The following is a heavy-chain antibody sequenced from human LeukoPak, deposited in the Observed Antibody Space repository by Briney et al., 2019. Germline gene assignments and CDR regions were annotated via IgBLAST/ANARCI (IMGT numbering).Heavy chain of an antibody. J-gene: IGHJ4*02. Sequence: GGSLRLSCAASGFTVSSKYMSWVRQAPGKGLEWVSVIYSGGTAFYPDSVKGRFTISRDDSKNTLYLQMNSLRVEDTAVYYCARSTPGPHCSGGGCPPTLTPFDHWGQGTLVRVSS. CDR1: GFTVSSKY. CDR2: IYSGGTA. CDR3: ARSTPGPHCSGGGCPPTLTPFDH. V-gene: IGHV3-53*01. D-gene: IGHD2-15*01.